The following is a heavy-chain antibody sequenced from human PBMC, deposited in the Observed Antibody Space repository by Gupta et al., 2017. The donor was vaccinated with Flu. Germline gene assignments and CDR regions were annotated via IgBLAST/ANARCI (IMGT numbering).Heavy chain of an antibody. CDR1: GFTFRSYS. CDR2: ISRSSSTI. D-gene: IGHD4-17*01. Sequence: EVQLVESGGGLVQPGGSLRLSCAASGFTFRSYSINWCRQAPGKWLEWVSYISRSSSTIYYADSVKGRFTISRDNAKNSLYLQMNSLRAEDTAVYYCARVALTTVTMFLWYFDLWGRGTLVTVSS. CDR3: ARVALTTVTMFLWYFDL. J-gene: IGHJ2*01. V-gene: IGHV3-48*01.